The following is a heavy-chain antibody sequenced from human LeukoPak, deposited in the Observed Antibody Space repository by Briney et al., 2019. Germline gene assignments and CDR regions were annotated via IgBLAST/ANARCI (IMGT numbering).Heavy chain of an antibody. CDR2: IYYSGST. J-gene: IGHJ4*02. CDR1: GGSVSSGSYY. V-gene: IGHV4-61*01. CDR3: YYGSGSYYPFDY. D-gene: IGHD3-10*01. Sequence: SETLSLTCTVSGGSVSSGSYYWSWIRQPPGKGLEWTGYIYYSGSTNYNPSLKSRVTISVDTSKNQFSLKLSSVTAADTAVYYCYYGSGSYYPFDYWGQGTLVTVSS.